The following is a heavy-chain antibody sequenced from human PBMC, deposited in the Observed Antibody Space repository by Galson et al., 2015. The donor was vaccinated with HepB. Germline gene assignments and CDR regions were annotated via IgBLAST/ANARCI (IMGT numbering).Heavy chain of an antibody. D-gene: IGHD6-6*01. Sequence: SVKVSCKASGYAFTSYGISWVRQAPGQGLEWMGWISAYNGNTNYAQKLQGRVTMTRDTSISTAYMELSRLRSDDTAVYYCARDPQQLVQFDYWGQGTLVTVSS. CDR1: GYAFTSYG. J-gene: IGHJ4*02. V-gene: IGHV1-18*01. CDR3: ARDPQQLVQFDY. CDR2: ISAYNGNT.